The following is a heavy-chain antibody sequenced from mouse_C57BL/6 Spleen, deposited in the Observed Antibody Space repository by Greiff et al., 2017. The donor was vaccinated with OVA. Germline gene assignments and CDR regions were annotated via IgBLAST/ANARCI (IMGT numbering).Heavy chain of an antibody. V-gene: IGHV5-4*01. CDR2: ISDGGSYT. D-gene: IGHD4-1*02. Sequence: EVMLVESGGGLVKPGGSLKLSCAASGFTFSSYAMSWVRQTPEKRLEWVATISDGGSYTYYPDNVKGRFTISRDNAKNNLYLQMSHLKSEDTAMYYCARDVNYYFDYWGQGTTLTVSS. CDR3: ARDVNYYFDY. CDR1: GFTFSSYA. J-gene: IGHJ2*01.